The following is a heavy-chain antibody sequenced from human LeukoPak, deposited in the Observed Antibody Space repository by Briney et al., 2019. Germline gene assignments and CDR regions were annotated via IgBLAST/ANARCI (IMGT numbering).Heavy chain of an antibody. CDR3: AKVFGGSFPYFQH. J-gene: IGHJ1*01. Sequence: PGGSLRLSCAASGFTFSTYSMNWVRQAPGKGLEWVSYISSSSSTIYYADSVKGRFTISRDNAKNSLYLQMNSLRAEDTALYYCAKVFGGSFPYFQHWGQGTLVTVSS. CDR1: GFTFSTYS. V-gene: IGHV3-48*04. D-gene: IGHD1-26*01. CDR2: ISSSSSTI.